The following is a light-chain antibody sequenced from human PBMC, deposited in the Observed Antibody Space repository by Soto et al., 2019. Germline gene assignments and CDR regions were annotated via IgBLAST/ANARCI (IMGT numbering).Light chain of an antibody. CDR2: GSS. V-gene: IGKV3-20*01. CDR3: QQYGRSPT. CDR1: QSVSSSY. Sequence: EIVLTQSPGTLSLSPGERATLSCRASQSVSSSYLAWYQQKPGQSPRLLIYGSSNIATGIPDRFSGSGSGTDFTLTISRLEPEDFAVYYCQQYGRSPTFGGGTKVEIK. J-gene: IGKJ4*01.